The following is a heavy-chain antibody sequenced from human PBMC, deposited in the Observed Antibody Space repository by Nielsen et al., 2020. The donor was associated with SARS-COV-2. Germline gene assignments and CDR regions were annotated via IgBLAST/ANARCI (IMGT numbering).Heavy chain of an antibody. V-gene: IGHV4-39*01. CDR2: IYYSGST. D-gene: IGHD6-19*01. CDR1: GGSISDNKYY. Sequence: SETLSLTCTVSGGSISDNKYYWSWIRQPPGRGLEWIGYIYYSGSTYYNPSLKSRVTISVDTSKNQFSLKLSSVTAADTAVYYCARRPLIAVAGTDYWGQGTLVTVSS. CDR3: ARRPLIAVAGTDY. J-gene: IGHJ4*02.